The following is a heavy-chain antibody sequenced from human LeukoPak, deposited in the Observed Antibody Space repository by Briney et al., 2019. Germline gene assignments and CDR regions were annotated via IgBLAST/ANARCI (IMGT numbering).Heavy chain of an antibody. V-gene: IGHV3-30*03. CDR2: TSYDGSNK. CDR3: AIRGGEPV. CDR1: GFTFSSYG. D-gene: IGHD2-21*01. J-gene: IGHJ1*01. Sequence: PGGSLRLSCAASGFTFSSYGMHWVRQAPGKGLEWVAATSYDGSNKHYADSVKGRFTISRDNSKNTLYLQMNSLRAEDTAVYYCAIRGGEPVWGQGTLVTVSS.